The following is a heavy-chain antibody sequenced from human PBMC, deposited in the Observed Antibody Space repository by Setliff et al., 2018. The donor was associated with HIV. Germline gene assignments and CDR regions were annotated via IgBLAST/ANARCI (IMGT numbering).Heavy chain of an antibody. Sequence: SETLSLTCTVSGGSISSSYWTWTRQPPGKGLEWIGYIYYSGSTYYNPSLKSRITISLDTSENQFSLKLSSVTAADTAVYYCARCYYNFWSGYPLDYMDVWGKGTTVTVSS. J-gene: IGHJ6*03. D-gene: IGHD3-3*01. CDR1: GGSISSSY. CDR2: IYYSGST. CDR3: ARCYYNFWSGYPLDYMDV. V-gene: IGHV4-59*08.